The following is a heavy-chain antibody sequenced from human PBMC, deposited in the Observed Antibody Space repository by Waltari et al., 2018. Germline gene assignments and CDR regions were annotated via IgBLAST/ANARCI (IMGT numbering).Heavy chain of an antibody. CDR3: AKDFHGGFYFYMDV. D-gene: IGHD3-3*01. CDR2: ISANSGSI. CDR1: GILFDDYS. Sequence: EVQLVESGGGLVQPGTSLRRSCVASGILFDDYSMHWVRQAPGRGLEWVSGISANSGSIGYADSVKGRFTISRDTAKNSLSLQMNSLTSEDTAVYYCAKDFHGGFYFYMDVWGKGTTVTVAP. J-gene: IGHJ6*04. V-gene: IGHV3-9*01.